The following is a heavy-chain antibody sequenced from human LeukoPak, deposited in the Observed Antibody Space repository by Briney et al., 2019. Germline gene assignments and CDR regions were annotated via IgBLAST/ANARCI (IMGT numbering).Heavy chain of an antibody. J-gene: IGHJ3*02. CDR3: ARGYCRGTSCNRYTFDM. CDR1: DGSISSYY. Sequence: KPSETLSLTCTVSDGSISSYYWSWIRQSPGKGLEWIGYIYYSGSTNYNPSLKSRVTISVDTSKNQFSLKLSSVTAADTAVYYCARGYCRGTSCNRYTFDMWGQGKMVTVSS. D-gene: IGHD2-2*01. CDR2: IYYSGST. V-gene: IGHV4-59*01.